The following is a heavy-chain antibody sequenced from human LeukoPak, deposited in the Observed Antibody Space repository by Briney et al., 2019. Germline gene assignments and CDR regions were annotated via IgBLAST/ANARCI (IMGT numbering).Heavy chain of an antibody. CDR2: ISSSSSYI. CDR3: AREVKAAQSYYFDY. Sequence: PGGSLRLSCAASGFTFSSYSMNWVRQAPGKGLEWVSSISSSSSYIYYADSVKGRFTISRDNAKNSLYLQMNSLRAEDTAVYYCAREVKAAQSYYFDYWGQGTLVSVSS. D-gene: IGHD6-6*01. CDR1: GFTFSSYS. J-gene: IGHJ4*02. V-gene: IGHV3-21*01.